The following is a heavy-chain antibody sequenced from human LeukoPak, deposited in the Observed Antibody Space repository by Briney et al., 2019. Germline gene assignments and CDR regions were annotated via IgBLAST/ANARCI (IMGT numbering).Heavy chain of an antibody. CDR2: ISGSDAGT. CDR1: GFTFSSYA. D-gene: IGHD4-17*01. CDR3: ARESGSVTSEVDFDY. V-gene: IGHV3-23*01. Sequence: PGGSLRLSCAASGFTFSSYAMSWVRHIPGKGLEWVSAISGSDAGTYYADSVMGRFTISRDNAKKSVYLLMNSLRAEDTAVYYCARESGSVTSEVDFDYWGQGTLVTVSS. J-gene: IGHJ4*02.